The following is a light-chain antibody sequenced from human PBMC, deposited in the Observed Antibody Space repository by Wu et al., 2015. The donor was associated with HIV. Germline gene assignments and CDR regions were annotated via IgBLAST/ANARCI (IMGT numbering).Light chain of an antibody. V-gene: IGKV1-9*01. CDR3: QQLNSFPLT. J-gene: IGKJ5*01. Sequence: IQLTQSPSSLSASIGNRVTITCRASQDIATYLAWYQQIPGKAPRVLIYDASTLQTGVSSRFSGSGSGAEFTLSISGLQREDFAIYYCQQLNSFPLTFGHGTRLEIK. CDR1: QDIATY. CDR2: DAS.